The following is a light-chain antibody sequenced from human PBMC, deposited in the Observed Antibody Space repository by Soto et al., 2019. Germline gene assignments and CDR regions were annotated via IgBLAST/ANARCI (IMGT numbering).Light chain of an antibody. Sequence: EIVLTQSPGTLSLSPGERATLSCRASQSVTGTYLAWDQQKPGQAPGLLIYDASSRATGIPDRFSGSGSGTDFTLTISRLEPEDFAVYYCQQYGSSSYTFGQGTKLEIK. CDR3: QQYGSSSYT. J-gene: IGKJ2*01. CDR1: QSVTGTY. CDR2: DAS. V-gene: IGKV3-20*01.